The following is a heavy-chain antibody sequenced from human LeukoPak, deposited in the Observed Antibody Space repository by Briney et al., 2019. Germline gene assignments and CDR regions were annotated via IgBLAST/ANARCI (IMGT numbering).Heavy chain of an antibody. J-gene: IGHJ4*02. D-gene: IGHD1-7*01. CDR2: VYYTGRT. Sequence: SETLSLTCTVSDGSLTGYYWSWIRQPPGKGLEWIAYVYYTGRTLYNPSLESRVTISVDTSKNQFSLKLSSVTAADTAVYYCASRGKGTGTTWYWGQGTLVTVSS. CDR1: DGSLTGYY. CDR3: ASRGKGTGTTWY. V-gene: IGHV4-59*12.